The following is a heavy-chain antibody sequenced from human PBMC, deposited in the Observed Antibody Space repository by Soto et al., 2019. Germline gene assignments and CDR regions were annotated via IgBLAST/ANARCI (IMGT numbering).Heavy chain of an antibody. Sequence: QITLKESGPTLVKPTQTLTLTCTFSGFSLSTSGVGVGWIRQPPGKALEWLALIYWDDYKRYSPSLKSRLTITKDTPKNQVVLTMTNMDPVDTATYYCAHGGGAWLRFFEVRTWGQGTLVTVSS. CDR3: AHGGGAWLRFFEVRT. V-gene: IGHV2-5*02. D-gene: IGHD3-9*01. J-gene: IGHJ5*02. CDR2: IYWDDYK. CDR1: GFSLSTSGVG.